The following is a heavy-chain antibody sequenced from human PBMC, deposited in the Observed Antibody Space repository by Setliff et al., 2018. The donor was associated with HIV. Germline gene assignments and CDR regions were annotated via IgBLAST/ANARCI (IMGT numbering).Heavy chain of an antibody. J-gene: IGHJ5*02. CDR3: ARVPVAWANWFDP. D-gene: IGHD2-21*01. CDR2: VSQSGST. V-gene: IGHV4-39*01. CDR1: GVSINRTDHY. Sequence: PSETLSLTCSVSGVSINRTDHYWGWIRQSPGKRLEWIGSVSQSGSTYYNPSLKSRITISVDRSKNLFSLKLISVTAAGQGVYDCARVPVAWANWFDPWGLGTLVTVSS.